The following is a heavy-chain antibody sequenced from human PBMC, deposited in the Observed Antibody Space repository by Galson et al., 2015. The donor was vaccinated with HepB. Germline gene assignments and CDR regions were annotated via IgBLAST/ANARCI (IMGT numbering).Heavy chain of an antibody. Sequence: SLRLSCAASGFTFSSYAMHWVRQAPGKGLEWVAVISYDGSNKYYADSVKGRFTISRDNSKNTLYLQMNSLRAEDTAVYYCARETRGTGSSWSRGYFQHWGQGTLVTVSS. D-gene: IGHD6-13*01. J-gene: IGHJ1*01. V-gene: IGHV3-30*04. CDR2: ISYDGSNK. CDR1: GFTFSSYA. CDR3: ARETRGTGSSWSRGYFQH.